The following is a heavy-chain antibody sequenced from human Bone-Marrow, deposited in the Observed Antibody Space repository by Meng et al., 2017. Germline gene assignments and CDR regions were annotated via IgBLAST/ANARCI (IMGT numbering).Heavy chain of an antibody. CDR2: IYYSGST. D-gene: IGHD6-19*01. CDR1: GCSISSYY. Sequence: GSLRLSCTVSGCSISSYYWSWIRQPPGKGLEWIGYIYYSGSTNYNPSLKSRVTISVDTSKNQFSLRLGSVTAADTAVYYCHAVAGLFDCWGQGTLVTVSS. J-gene: IGHJ4*02. CDR3: HAVAGLFDC. V-gene: IGHV4-59*01.